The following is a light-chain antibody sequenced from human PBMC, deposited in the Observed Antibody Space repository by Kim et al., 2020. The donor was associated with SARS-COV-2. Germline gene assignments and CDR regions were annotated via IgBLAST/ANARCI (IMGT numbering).Light chain of an antibody. J-gene: IGLJ2*01. CDR1: SSNIGAGYD. Sequence: QSVLTPPPSVSGAPGQRVTISYTGGSSNIGAGYDVHWYQQLPGTAPKLLIYGNSNRPSGVPDRFSGSKSGTSASLAITGLQAEDEADYYCQSYDSSLSGVVFGGGTQLTVL. CDR3: QSYDSSLSGVV. V-gene: IGLV1-40*01. CDR2: GNS.